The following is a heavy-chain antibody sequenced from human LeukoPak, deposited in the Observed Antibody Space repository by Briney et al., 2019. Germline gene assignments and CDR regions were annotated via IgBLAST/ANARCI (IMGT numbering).Heavy chain of an antibody. CDR2: IKQDGSEK. D-gene: IGHD1-1*01. CDR3: AKANWVSNADAVW. J-gene: IGHJ4*02. CDR1: GFTFSTYW. Sequence: GGSLRLSCAASGFTFSTYWMSWVRQAPGKGLEWVAKIKQDGSEKYYVDSVKGRFTISRDDSRNTVYLQLNNLRVEDTAIYYCAKANWVSNADAVWWGQGTQVTVSS. V-gene: IGHV3-7*03.